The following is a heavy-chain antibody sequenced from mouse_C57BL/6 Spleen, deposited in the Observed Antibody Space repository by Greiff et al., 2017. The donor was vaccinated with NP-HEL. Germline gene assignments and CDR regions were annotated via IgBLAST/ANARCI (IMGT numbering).Heavy chain of an antibody. CDR1: GFTFSSYT. CDR3: ARQGSSYGAMDY. CDR2: ISGGGGNT. J-gene: IGHJ4*01. Sequence: EVKVEESGGGLVKPGGSLKLSCAASGFTFSSYTMSWVRQTPVKRLEWVATISGGGGNTYYPDSVKGRFTISRDNAKNTLYLQMSSLRSEDTALYYCARQGSSYGAMDYWGQGTSVTVSS. D-gene: IGHD1-1*01. V-gene: IGHV5-9*01.